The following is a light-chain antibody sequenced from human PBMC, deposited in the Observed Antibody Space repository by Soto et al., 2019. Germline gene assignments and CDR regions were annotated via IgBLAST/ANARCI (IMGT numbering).Light chain of an antibody. CDR1: QSVSSN. V-gene: IGKV3-15*01. CDR3: QQYNNCPHMYT. J-gene: IGKJ2*01. Sequence: EIVMTQSPATLSVSPGERATLSCRASQSVSSNLAWYQQKPGQAPRLLIYDASTRATGIPARFSGSGSGTEFTLTISSLQSEDFAVYYCQQYNNCPHMYTFGQGTKLEIK. CDR2: DAS.